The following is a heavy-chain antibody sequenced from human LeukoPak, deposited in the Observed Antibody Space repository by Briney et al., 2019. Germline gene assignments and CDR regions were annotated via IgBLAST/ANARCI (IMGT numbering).Heavy chain of an antibody. CDR2: IYHSGST. J-gene: IGHJ5*02. Sequence: SETLSLTCAVSGYSISSGYYWGCSRQPPGKGLEWIGSIYHSGSTYYNPSLKSRVTISVDTSKNQFSLKLSSGTAGDTAVYYWARGLSRGFDRWGEGTLVTVSS. V-gene: IGHV4-38-2*01. CDR3: ARGLSRGFDR. CDR1: GYSISSGYY. D-gene: IGHD2-2*01.